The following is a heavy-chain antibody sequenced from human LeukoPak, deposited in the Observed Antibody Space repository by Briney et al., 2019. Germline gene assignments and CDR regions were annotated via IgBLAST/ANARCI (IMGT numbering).Heavy chain of an antibody. V-gene: IGHV4-39*07. CDR3: ARDGYLAVDY. Sequence: SETLSLTCTVSGGSISYSNSYWGWIRQPPGKGLEWIGNDYFSGSTYYKQSLKSRVTISVDTSKNQFSLKLRSVTAADTAVYYCARDGYLAVDYWGQGTLVTVSS. J-gene: IGHJ4*02. D-gene: IGHD2-2*03. CDR2: DYFSGST. CDR1: GGSISYSNSY.